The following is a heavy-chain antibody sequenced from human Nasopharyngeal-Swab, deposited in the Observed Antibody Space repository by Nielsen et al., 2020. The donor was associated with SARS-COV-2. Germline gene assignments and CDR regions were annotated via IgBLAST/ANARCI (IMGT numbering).Heavy chain of an antibody. CDR3: ATTQYYYDSSGYYSFDY. D-gene: IGHD3-22*01. Sequence: WVRKAPGQGFEWMGGFDPEDGETTYAQKFQGRVTMTEDTSTDTAYMELSSLRSEDTAVYYCATTQYYYDSSGYYSFDYWGQGTLVTVSS. CDR2: FDPEDGET. J-gene: IGHJ4*02. V-gene: IGHV1-24*01.